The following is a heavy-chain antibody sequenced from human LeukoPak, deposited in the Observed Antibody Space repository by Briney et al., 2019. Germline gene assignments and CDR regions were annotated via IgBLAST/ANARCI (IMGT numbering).Heavy chain of an antibody. J-gene: IGHJ5*02. V-gene: IGHV4-34*01. CDR1: GGSFSGYY. CDR3: ARADIVVVPAAGWFDP. D-gene: IGHD2-2*01. Sequence: SETLSLTCAVYGGSFSGYYWSWIRQPPGKGLERIGEINHSGSTNYNPSLKSRVTISVDTSKNQFSLKLSSVTAADTAVYYCARADIVVVPAAGWFDPWGQGTLVTVSS. CDR2: INHSGST.